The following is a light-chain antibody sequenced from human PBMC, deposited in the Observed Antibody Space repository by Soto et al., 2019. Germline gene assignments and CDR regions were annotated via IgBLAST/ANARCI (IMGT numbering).Light chain of an antibody. CDR3: QQYDRYPRT. J-gene: IGKJ2*01. CDR1: QGISKY. V-gene: IGKV1-16*02. CDR2: ATS. Sequence: DIQMTQSPSSLSASVGDRVTITCRASQGISKYIAWFQQKPGKAPKCLIYATSRLQSGVPTKFSGSGSGTDFTLTISSLQVDDFATYYCQQYDRYPRTFGQGTKLE.